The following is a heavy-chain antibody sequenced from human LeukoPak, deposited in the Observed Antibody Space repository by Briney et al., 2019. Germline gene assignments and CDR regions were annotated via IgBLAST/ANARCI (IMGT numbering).Heavy chain of an antibody. D-gene: IGHD2-15*01. J-gene: IGHJ5*02. CDR2: IYYSGST. CDR1: GGSISSGDYY. CDR3: ARVIGCSGGSCYSGPWFDP. V-gene: IGHV4-30-4*01. Sequence: SETLSLTCTVSGGSISSGDYYWSWIRQPPGKGLEWIGYIYYSGSTYYNPSLKSRVTISVDTSKNQLSLKLSSVTAADTAVYYCARVIGCSGGSCYSGPWFDPWGQGTLVTVSS.